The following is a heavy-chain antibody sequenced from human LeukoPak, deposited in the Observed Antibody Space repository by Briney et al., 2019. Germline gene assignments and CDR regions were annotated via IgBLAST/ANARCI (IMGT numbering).Heavy chain of an antibody. CDR3: ARGAYDSHAYWAFDI. Sequence: GGSLRLSCAASGFTVSSNYMSWVRQAPGKGLEWVSLIYSGGSTLYADSVKGRFTISRDNSKNTVFLQMSSLRAEDTAVYHCARGAYDSHAYWAFDIWGQGTMVTVSS. CDR1: GFTVSSNY. D-gene: IGHD3-22*01. V-gene: IGHV3-53*01. J-gene: IGHJ3*02. CDR2: IYSGGST.